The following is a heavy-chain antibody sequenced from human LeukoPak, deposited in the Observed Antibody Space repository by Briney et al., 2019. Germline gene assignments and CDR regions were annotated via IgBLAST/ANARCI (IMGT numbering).Heavy chain of an antibody. D-gene: IGHD3-22*01. CDR3: ARGTLRHYFDTNGYYIDY. J-gene: IGHJ4*02. Sequence: ASVKVSCKASGYTFTRNDINWVRQATGQGLEWMGWMNPNNGNTGYAQKFQGRVTMTRDTSISSAYMELSSLRSEDTAVYYCARGTLRHYFDTNGYYIDYWGQGTLVTVSS. CDR2: MNPNNGNT. CDR1: GYTFTRND. V-gene: IGHV1-8*01.